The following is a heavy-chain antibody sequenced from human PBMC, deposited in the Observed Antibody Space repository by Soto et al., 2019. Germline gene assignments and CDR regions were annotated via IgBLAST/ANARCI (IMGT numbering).Heavy chain of an antibody. V-gene: IGHV4-59*08. CDR2: IYYSGST. CDR3: ASLRYFDWWFDY. J-gene: IGHJ4*02. CDR1: GGSISSYY. D-gene: IGHD3-9*01. Sequence: LETLSLTCTVSGGSISSYYWSWIRQPPGKGLEWIGYIYYSGSTNYNPSLKSRVTISVDTSKNQFSLKLSSVTAADTTVYYCASLRYFDWWFDYWGQGTLVTVSS.